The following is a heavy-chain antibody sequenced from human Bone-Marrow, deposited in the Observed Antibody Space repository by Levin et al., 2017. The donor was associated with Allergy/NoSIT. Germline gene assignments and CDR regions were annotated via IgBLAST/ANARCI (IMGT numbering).Heavy chain of an antibody. CDR3: ARESGYAARLDY. Sequence: SETLSLTCTVSGGSISSGSYYWTWIRQPAGKGLEWIGRIYTSGSTNYSPSLKSRVTISADTSKNQVSLRLTSVTAADTAMYYCARESGYAARLDYWGQGTLVTVST. D-gene: IGHD3-16*01. V-gene: IGHV4-61*02. J-gene: IGHJ4*02. CDR2: IYTSGST. CDR1: GGSISSGSYY.